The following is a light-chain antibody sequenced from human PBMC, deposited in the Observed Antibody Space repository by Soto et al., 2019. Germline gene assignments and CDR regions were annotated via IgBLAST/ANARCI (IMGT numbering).Light chain of an antibody. CDR3: QQFHSSLRT. Sequence: EIVMTQSPATLSVPPGERATLSCRASQSIRNFLAWYQQNPGHVPRPLICGPSGRATGIPDRIRGSGSGTDVTVTFSGLESEDFAMYYCQQFHSSLRTFRQGTKVAIK. V-gene: IGKV3-20*01. CDR2: GPS. J-gene: IGKJ1*01. CDR1: QSIRNF.